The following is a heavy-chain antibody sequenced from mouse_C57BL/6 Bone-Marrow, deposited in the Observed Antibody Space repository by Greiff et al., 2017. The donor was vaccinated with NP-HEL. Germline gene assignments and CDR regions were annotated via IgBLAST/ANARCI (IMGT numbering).Heavy chain of an antibody. Sequence: QVHVKQSGAELVKPGASVKMSCKASGYTFTSYWITWVKQRPGQGLEWIGDIYPGSGSTNYNEKFKSKATLTVDTSSSTAYMQLSSLTSEDSAVYYCARKGINLCVDYWGQGTTLTVSS. CDR1: GYTFTSYW. J-gene: IGHJ2*01. CDR2: IYPGSGST. CDR3: ARKGINLCVDY. V-gene: IGHV1-55*01. D-gene: IGHD6-1*01.